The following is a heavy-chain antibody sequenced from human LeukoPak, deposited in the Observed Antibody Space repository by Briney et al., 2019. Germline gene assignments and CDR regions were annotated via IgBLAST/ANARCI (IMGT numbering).Heavy chain of an antibody. CDR2: IYHSGST. V-gene: IGHV4-59*12. CDR1: GGSISSYY. D-gene: IGHD2-2*01. J-gene: IGHJ5*02. Sequence: SETLSLTCTVSGGSISSYYWSWIRQPPGKGLEWIGYIYHSGSTYYNPSLKSRVTISVDRSKNQFSLKLSSVTAADTAVYYCARGSKDCSSTSCYHQALFDPWGQGTLVTVSS. CDR3: ARGSKDCSSTSCYHQALFDP.